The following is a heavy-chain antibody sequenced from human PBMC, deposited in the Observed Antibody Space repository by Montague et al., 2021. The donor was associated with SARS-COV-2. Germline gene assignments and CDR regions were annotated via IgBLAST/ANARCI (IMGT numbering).Heavy chain of an antibody. CDR3: ARILDPSGTYDLPY. J-gene: IGHJ4*02. D-gene: IGHD3-10*01. Sequence: NYKPSFNSRVPISIDTPKNQFSLKLSSVTAADTAVYYCARILDPSGTYDLPYWGQGTLVTVSS. V-gene: IGHV4-59*01.